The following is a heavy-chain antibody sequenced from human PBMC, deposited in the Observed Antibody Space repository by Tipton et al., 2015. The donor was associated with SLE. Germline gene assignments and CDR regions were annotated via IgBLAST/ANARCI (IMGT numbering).Heavy chain of an antibody. D-gene: IGHD6-13*01. V-gene: IGHV3-48*03. Sequence: SLRLSCAASGFTFSSYEMNWVRQAPGKGLEWVSYISDSRSTIYYADSVKGRFTISRDNAKNSLYLQMNSLRAEDTAVYYCARPAATGGFDYWGQGTLVTVSS. CDR2: ISDSRSTI. CDR1: GFTFSSYE. J-gene: IGHJ4*02. CDR3: ARPAATGGFDY.